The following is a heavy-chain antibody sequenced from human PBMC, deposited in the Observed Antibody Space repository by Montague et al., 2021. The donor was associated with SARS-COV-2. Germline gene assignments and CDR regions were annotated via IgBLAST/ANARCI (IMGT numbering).Heavy chain of an antibody. CDR2: IYYSGST. CDR1: GGSINSSSYY. D-gene: IGHD3-9*01. CDR3: ATYYDILTGYYIDAFDI. J-gene: IGHJ3*02. V-gene: IGHV4-39*01. Sequence: SETLSLTCTVSGGSINSSSYYWGWIRQPPGKGLEWIGSIYYSGSTYYNPSLKSRVTISVDTSKNQFSLKLSSVTAADTAVYYCATYYDILTGYYIDAFDIWGQGTMVTVSS.